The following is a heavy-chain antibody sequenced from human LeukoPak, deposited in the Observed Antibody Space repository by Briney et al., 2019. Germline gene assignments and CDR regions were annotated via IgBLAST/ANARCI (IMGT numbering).Heavy chain of an antibody. V-gene: IGHV3-7*04. D-gene: IGHD2-2*01. J-gene: IGHJ4*02. CDR2: IKQDGSEI. CDR1: GSTFNNYW. CDR3: AGAYYSRSLFEF. Sequence: GGSLRLSCAASGSTFNNYWMNWVRQAPGKGLEWVANIKQDGSEIDYVDSVKGRFTISRDNAKNSLYLQMDSLRSEDTAIYYCAGAYYSRSLFEFWGQGTLVTVSS.